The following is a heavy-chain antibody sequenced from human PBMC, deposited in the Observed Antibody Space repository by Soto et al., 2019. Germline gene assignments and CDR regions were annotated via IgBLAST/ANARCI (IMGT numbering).Heavy chain of an antibody. D-gene: IGHD1-26*01. J-gene: IGHJ4*02. CDR1: GFTFITYT. Sequence: GGSLRLSCASSGFTFITYTINCFRHSPLKGLEWVSSINGRGNYIYYAESVKGRFTISRDNAKNSLYLQMDRLRAEDTALYYCVREDGKVGTNSAFDYWGLGALVTVSS. CDR2: INGRGNYI. CDR3: VREDGKVGTNSAFDY. V-gene: IGHV3-21*01.